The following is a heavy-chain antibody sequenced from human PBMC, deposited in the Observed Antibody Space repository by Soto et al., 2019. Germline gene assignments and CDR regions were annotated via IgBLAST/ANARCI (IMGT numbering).Heavy chain of an antibody. CDR2: IIPIFGTA. D-gene: IGHD3-22*01. J-gene: IGHJ4*02. Sequence: SVKVSCKASGGTSTNYAFSWVRQAPGQGLEWLGGIIPIFGTADYAQKFQGRVTITADEPTSTVHMELSSLRSDDTAVYYCARGLYYYDYTGYSRSFDYWGQGTLVTVSS. CDR1: GGTSTNYA. CDR3: ARGLYYYDYTGYSRSFDY. V-gene: IGHV1-69*13.